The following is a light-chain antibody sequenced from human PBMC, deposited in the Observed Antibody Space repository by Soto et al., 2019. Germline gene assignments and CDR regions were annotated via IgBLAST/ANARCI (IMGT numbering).Light chain of an antibody. CDR3: QQWSKGPSLT. CDR2: DAS. J-gene: IGKJ4*01. Sequence: EIVLTQSPGTLSLSPGERATLSCRASQSVGSSLAWYQQKPGQAPRLLIYDASNRATGIPARFSGSGSGTEFTLSIGSLQSEDSAVYYCQQWSKGPSLTFGGGTKVDI. CDR1: QSVGSS. V-gene: IGKV3-11*01.